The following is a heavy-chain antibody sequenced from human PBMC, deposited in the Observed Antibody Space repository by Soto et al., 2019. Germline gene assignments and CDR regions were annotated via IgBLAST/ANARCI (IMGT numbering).Heavy chain of an antibody. J-gene: IGHJ3*02. CDR3: AKVSGNYLYAFDI. D-gene: IGHD1-26*01. CDR2: LSDSGGST. Sequence: GGSLRLSCGASGFTFSSYAMSWVRQAPRKGLEWVSGLSDSGGSTHYADSVKGRFTISRDNSKNTLYLQMNSLRAEDTAVYYCAKVSGNYLYAFDIWGQGTMVTVSS. V-gene: IGHV3-23*01. CDR1: GFTFSSYA.